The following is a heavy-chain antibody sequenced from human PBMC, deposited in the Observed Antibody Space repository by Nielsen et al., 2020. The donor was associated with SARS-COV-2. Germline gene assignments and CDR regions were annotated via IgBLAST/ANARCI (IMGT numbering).Heavy chain of an antibody. J-gene: IGHJ4*02. CDR2: INHSGST. Sequence: SETLSLTCAVYGGSFSGYYWSWIRQPPGKGLEWIGEINHSGSTNYNPSLKSRVTISVDTSKNQFSLKLSSVTATDTAVYYCAKGGVSDWYSLPFDYWGQGTLVTVSS. CDR3: AKGGVSDWYSLPFDY. V-gene: IGHV4-34*01. D-gene: IGHD6-19*01. CDR1: GGSFSGYY.